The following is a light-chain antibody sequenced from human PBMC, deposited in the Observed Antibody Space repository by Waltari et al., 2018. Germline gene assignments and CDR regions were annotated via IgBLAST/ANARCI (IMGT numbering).Light chain of an antibody. J-gene: IGLJ2*01. CDR3: CSYAGSV. CDR2: DVS. CDR1: SSDVGGYNS. Sequence: QSALTQPRSVSGSPGQSVTLSCTGTSSDVGGYNSVSWYQQHPGKAPKLLIYDVSKRPSGVPDRFSGSKSGNTASLTISGLQAEDEADYYCCSYAGSVFGGGTKVTAL. V-gene: IGLV2-11*01.